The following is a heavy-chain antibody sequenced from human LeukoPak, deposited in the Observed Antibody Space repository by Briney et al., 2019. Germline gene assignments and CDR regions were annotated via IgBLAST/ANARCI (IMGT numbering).Heavy chain of an antibody. CDR3: AKNTRTWYSPIVH. V-gene: IGHV3-23*01. Sequence: SGGSLRLSCAASGFTFSSFAMNWVRQAPGKGPEWVSGTSGTGGSTYYADSVKGRFIISRDNSKNTLHLQMKSLRADDTAIYYCAKNTRTWYSPIVHWGQGTLVTVSS. CDR2: TSGTGGST. CDR1: GFTFSSFA. D-gene: IGHD1-26*01. J-gene: IGHJ4*02.